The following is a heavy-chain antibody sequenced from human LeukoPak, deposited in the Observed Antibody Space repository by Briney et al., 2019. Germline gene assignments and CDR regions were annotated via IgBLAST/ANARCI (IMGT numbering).Heavy chain of an antibody. J-gene: IGHJ5*02. CDR2: ISSSGSTI. V-gene: IGHV3-11*01. CDR3: ARVGCSSTSCYTGGWFDP. D-gene: IGHD2-2*02. Sequence: GGSLRLSCAASGFTFGSYAMSWIRQAPGKGLEWVSYISSSGSTIYYADSVKGRFTISRDNAKNSLYLQMNSLRAEDTAVYYCARVGCSSTSCYTGGWFDPWGQGTLVTVSS. CDR1: GFTFGSYA.